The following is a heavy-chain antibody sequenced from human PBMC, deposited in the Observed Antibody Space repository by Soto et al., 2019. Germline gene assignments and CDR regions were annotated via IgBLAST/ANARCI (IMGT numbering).Heavy chain of an antibody. D-gene: IGHD1-26*01. CDR1: GFTFSSYA. CDR2: ISASGVNK. Sequence: EVQLLESGGGLGQPGGSLRLSCVGSGFTFSSYAMTWVRQAPGKGLEWVSGISASGVNKYYPSSVKGRFTISRDNSKNGLYLQMDSLSAEHTAVYYCATDRAVGGHYYMDVWGKGITVTVSS. CDR3: ATDRAVGGHYYMDV. V-gene: IGHV3-23*01. J-gene: IGHJ6*03.